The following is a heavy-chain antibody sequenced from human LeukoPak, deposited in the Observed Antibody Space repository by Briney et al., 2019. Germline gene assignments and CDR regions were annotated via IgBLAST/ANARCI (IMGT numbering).Heavy chain of an antibody. CDR1: GFTFSSYA. V-gene: IGHV3-23*01. Sequence: GGSLRLSCAASGFTFSSYAMSWVRQAPGKGLEWVSAISGSGGSTYYADSVKGRFTISRDNSKNTLYLQMNSLRAEDTAVYYCAPGGRTGGVLLSVYWGQGTLVTVSS. CDR3: APGGRTGGVLLSVY. D-gene: IGHD2-8*02. J-gene: IGHJ4*02. CDR2: ISGSGGST.